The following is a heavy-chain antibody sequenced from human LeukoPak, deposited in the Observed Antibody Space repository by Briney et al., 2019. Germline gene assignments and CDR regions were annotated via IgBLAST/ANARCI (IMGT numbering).Heavy chain of an antibody. CDR3: ARYCSGGSCYNWFDP. Sequence: SETLSLTCTVSGGSITSGYYYWSWIRQPPGKGLEWIGYMHYSGTTYYNPSLKSRLTISVDTSKNQFSLKLSSVTAADTAVYYCARYCSGGSCYNWFDPWGQGALVTVSS. CDR1: GGSITSGYYY. D-gene: IGHD2-15*01. J-gene: IGHJ5*02. V-gene: IGHV4-30-4*01. CDR2: MHYSGTT.